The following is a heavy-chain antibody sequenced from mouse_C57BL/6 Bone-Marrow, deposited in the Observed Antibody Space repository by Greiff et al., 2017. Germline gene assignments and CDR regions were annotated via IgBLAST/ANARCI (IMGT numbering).Heavy chain of an antibody. CDR2: IDPSDSDT. CDR3: ARTVVATDYWYFDV. V-gene: IGHV1-52*01. J-gene: IGHJ1*03. D-gene: IGHD1-1*01. CDR1: GYTFTSYW. Sequence: QVQLQQPGAELVRPGSSVKLSCKASGYTFTSYWMHWVKQRPIQGLEWIGNIDPSDSDTHYNQKFKDKATLTVDTSSSPAYMQLSSLTSEDSAVYYCARTVVATDYWYFDVWGTGTTVTVSS.